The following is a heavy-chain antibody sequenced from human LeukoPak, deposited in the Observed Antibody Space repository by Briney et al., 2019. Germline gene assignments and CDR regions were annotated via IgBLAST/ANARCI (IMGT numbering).Heavy chain of an antibody. CDR2: IRYDGSNK. D-gene: IGHD5-24*01. V-gene: IGHV3-30*02. J-gene: IGHJ4*02. CDR1: GFTFSSYG. CDR3: AKDRVLATVVFDY. Sequence: PGGSLRLSCAASGFTFSSYGMHWVRQAPGKGLEWVAFIRYDGSNKYYADSVKGRFTISRDNSKNTLYLQMNSLGAQDTAVYYCAKDRVLATVVFDYWGQGTLVTVSS.